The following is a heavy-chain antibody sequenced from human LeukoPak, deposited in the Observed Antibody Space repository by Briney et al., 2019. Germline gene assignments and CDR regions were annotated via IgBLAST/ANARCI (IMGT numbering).Heavy chain of an antibody. J-gene: IGHJ4*02. CDR2: INGRGYDT. D-gene: IGHD6-19*01. Sequence: GGSLRLSCAAFSGFAMSWVRQAPGRGLEWVSAINGRGYDTYYPDSVKGRFTISRDNSNNTLYLQMNSLRAEDTAVYYCAKGHRSSSSFFDSWGQGILVTVSS. CDR1: SGFA. CDR3: AKGHRSSSSFFDS. V-gene: IGHV3-23*01.